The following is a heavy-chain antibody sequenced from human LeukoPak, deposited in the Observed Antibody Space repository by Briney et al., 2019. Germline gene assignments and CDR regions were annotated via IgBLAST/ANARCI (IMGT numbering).Heavy chain of an antibody. V-gene: IGHV3-64*01. CDR1: GFTFSSHA. J-gene: IGHJ4*02. CDR2: ISSNEGST. D-gene: IGHD6-6*01. Sequence: GGSLRLSCAASGFTFSSHAMHWVRQAPGKGLEYVSAISSNEGSTYYATSVKGRFTISRDNSKNTLYLQMGSLRAEDMAVYYCARDLELYSSSSGLGVWGQGTLVTVSS. CDR3: ARDLELYSSSSGLGV.